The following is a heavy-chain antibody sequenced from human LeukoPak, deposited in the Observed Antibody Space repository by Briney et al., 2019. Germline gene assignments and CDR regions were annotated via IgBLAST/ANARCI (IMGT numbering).Heavy chain of an antibody. CDR2: ISSSSSYI. V-gene: IGHV3-21*01. J-gene: IGHJ4*02. CDR1: GFTFSSYS. Sequence: PGRSLRLSCAASGFTFSSYSMNWVRQAPGKGLEWVSSISSSSSYIYYADSVKGRFTISRDNAKNSLYLQMNSLRAEDTAVYYCAREAGYCSSTSCPNGINFDYWGQGTLVTVSS. D-gene: IGHD2-2*03. CDR3: AREAGYCSSTSCPNGINFDY.